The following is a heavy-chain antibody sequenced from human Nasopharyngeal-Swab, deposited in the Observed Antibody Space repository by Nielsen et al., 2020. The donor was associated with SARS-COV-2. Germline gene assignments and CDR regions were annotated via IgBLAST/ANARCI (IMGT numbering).Heavy chain of an antibody. CDR3: ARGGGLHATGQGVDDY. CDR2: IIPILGIA. CDR1: GGTFSSYA. D-gene: IGHD4-23*01. J-gene: IGHJ4*02. V-gene: IGHV1-69*04. Sequence: SVKVSCKASGGTFSSYAISWVRQAPGQGLEWMGRIIPILGIANYAQKFQGRVTITADKSTSTAYMELSSLRSEDTAVYYCARGGGLHATGQGVDDYWGQGTLVTVSS.